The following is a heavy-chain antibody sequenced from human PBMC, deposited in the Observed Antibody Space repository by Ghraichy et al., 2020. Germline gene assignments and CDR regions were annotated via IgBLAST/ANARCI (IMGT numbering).Heavy chain of an antibody. V-gene: IGHV4-59*01. CDR1: GGSISSYY. Sequence: SETLSLTCTVSGGSISSYYWSWIRQPPVNGLEWIGYIYYSGSTNYNPSLKSRVTISVDTSKNQFSLKLSSVTAADTAVYYCATRYFDWNGFDPWGQGTLGTVSS. CDR3: ATRYFDWNGFDP. J-gene: IGHJ5*02. D-gene: IGHD3-9*01. CDR2: IYYSGST.